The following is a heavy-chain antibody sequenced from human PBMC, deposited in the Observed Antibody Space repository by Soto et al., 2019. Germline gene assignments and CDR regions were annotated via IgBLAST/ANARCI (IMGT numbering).Heavy chain of an antibody. V-gene: IGHV1-18*01. CDR3: ARDGDRCTSTRCSPWPDTHIHL. CDR1: GYTFTNYG. CDR2: ISPYTGNT. J-gene: IGHJ2*01. Sequence: QVQLVQSGDEVKKPGASVKVSCKASGYTFTNYGVSWVRQAPGQGLEWMGWISPYTGNTKYTQKLQGRVTMTTDTPTRTSYMELRSLRSDDTAVYFCARDGDRCTSTRCSPWPDTHIHLWGRGTLLTVSS. D-gene: IGHD2-2*01.